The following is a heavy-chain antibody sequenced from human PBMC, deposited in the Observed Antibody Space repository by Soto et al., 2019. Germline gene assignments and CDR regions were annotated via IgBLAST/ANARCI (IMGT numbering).Heavy chain of an antibody. Sequence: QVQLQESGPGLVKPSETLSLTCTVSGDSVSSGFYYWNWIRQPPGKGLEWIGYIYFSGSTNYNPSLKSRLTISLDTSKNQFSLRLNSVTAADTAVYYCATDPITGTGWHISYYGMHVWGQGTTVTVSS. J-gene: IGHJ6*02. CDR3: ATDPITGTGWHISYYGMHV. CDR1: GDSVSSGFYY. CDR2: IYFSGST. V-gene: IGHV4-61*01. D-gene: IGHD1-7*01.